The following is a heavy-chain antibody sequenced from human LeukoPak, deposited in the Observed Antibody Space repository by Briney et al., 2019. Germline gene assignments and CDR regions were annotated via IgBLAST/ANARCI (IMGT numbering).Heavy chain of an antibody. CDR1: GFTFDDYA. Sequence: GGSLRLSCAASGFTFDDYAMHWVRQAPGKGLEWVSGITWNSDTVDYGDSVKGRFTMSRDNAKNSLYLQMNSLRPEDTAFYYCAKGGGGIVAYNWFDSWGQGTLVTVSS. CDR3: AKGGGGIVAYNWFDS. D-gene: IGHD1-26*01. J-gene: IGHJ5*01. CDR2: ITWNSDTV. V-gene: IGHV3-9*01.